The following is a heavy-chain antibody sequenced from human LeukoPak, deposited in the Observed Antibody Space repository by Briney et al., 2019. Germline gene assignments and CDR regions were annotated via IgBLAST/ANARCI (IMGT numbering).Heavy chain of an antibody. D-gene: IGHD3-9*01. Sequence: GGSLRLSCAASGFTVSSNYMSWVRQAPGKGLEWVSVIYSGGSTYYADSVKGRFTISRDNSKNTLYLQMNSLRAEDTAVYYCAKGKDYDILTGYEYYFDYWGQGTLVTVSS. CDR1: GFTVSSNY. J-gene: IGHJ4*02. CDR2: IYSGGST. CDR3: AKGKDYDILTGYEYYFDY. V-gene: IGHV3-66*01.